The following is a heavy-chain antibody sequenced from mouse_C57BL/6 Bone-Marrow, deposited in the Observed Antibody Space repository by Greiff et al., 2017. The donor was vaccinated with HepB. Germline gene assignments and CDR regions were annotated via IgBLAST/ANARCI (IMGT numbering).Heavy chain of an antibody. Sequence: EVKLMESGGGLVQPGGSMKLSCVASGFTFSNYWMNWVRQSPEKGLEWVAQIRLKSDNYATHYAESVKGMFTISRDDSKSSVYLQMNNLRAEDTGSYYCTARATVVARGYYFDYWGQGTTLTVSS. CDR3: TARATVVARGYYFDY. J-gene: IGHJ2*01. CDR1: GFTFSNYW. CDR2: IRLKSDNYAT. D-gene: IGHD1-1*01. V-gene: IGHV6-3*01.